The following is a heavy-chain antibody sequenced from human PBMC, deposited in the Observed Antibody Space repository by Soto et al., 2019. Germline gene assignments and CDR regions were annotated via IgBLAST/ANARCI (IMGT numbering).Heavy chain of an antibody. V-gene: IGHV3-23*01. J-gene: IGHJ4*02. Sequence: GSLRLSCAASGFTFSSYAMTWVRQAPGKGLEWVSTISGSGASTYYADSVKGRFTISRDNSKNTLYLQMNSLRAEDTAVYYCAKDGVQQWLVRNYYFDYWGQGTLVTVSS. CDR2: ISGSGAST. D-gene: IGHD6-19*01. CDR1: GFTFSSYA. CDR3: AKDGVQQWLVRNYYFDY.